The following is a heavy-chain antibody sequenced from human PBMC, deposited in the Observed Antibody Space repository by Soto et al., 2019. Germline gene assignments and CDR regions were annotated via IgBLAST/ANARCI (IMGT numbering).Heavy chain of an antibody. CDR2: IYKSTTT. V-gene: IGHV4-30-4*01. CDR3: ARGRYCLTGRCFPNWFVS. D-gene: IGHD2-15*01. Sequence: SETLSLTCSVSGDSISTVDYFWAWIRQPPGQALEYIGYIYKSTTTYYNPSFEGRVAISLDTSKSQFSLTVTSVTAADTAVYFCARGRYCLTGRCFPNWFVSWGQGTLVTVSS. J-gene: IGHJ5*01. CDR1: GDSISTVDYF.